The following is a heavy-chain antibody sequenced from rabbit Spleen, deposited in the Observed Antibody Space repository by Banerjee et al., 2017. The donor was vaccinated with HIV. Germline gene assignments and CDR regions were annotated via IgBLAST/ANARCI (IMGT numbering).Heavy chain of an antibody. CDR2: AYAGSSGRT. D-gene: IGHD8-1*01. V-gene: IGHV1S40*01. Sequence: QSLEESGGGLVQPEGSLTLTCTASGFTISSSDYMCWVRQAPGKGLEWVACAYAGSSGRTYSATWAKGRFTISKTSSTTVTLQMTSLTAADTATYFCARDAGTSFSTYGMDLWGPGTLVTVS. CDR1: GFTISSSDY. CDR3: ARDAGTSFSTYGMDL. J-gene: IGHJ6*01.